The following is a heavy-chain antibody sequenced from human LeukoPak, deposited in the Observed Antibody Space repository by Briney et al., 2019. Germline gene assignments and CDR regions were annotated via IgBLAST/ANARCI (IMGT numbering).Heavy chain of an antibody. CDR1: GGSISSYY. V-gene: IGHV4-59*08. J-gene: IGHJ3*02. D-gene: IGHD6-19*01. CDR3: ARHKKQWLVQDAFDI. CDR2: IYYSGST. Sequence: SETLSLTCTVSGGSISSYYWSWIRQPPGKGLEWIGYIYYSGSTNYNPSLKSRVTISVDTSKNQFSLKLSSVTAADTAVCYCARHKKQWLVQDAFDIWGQGTMVTVSS.